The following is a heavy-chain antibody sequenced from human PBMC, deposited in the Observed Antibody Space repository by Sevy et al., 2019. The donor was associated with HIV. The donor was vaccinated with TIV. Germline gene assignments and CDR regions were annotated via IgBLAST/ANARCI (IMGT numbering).Heavy chain of an antibody. J-gene: IGHJ6*02. D-gene: IGHD3-3*01. CDR2: IHHSGST. V-gene: IGHV4-4*02. CDR1: GGSISTNNW. CDR3: ARDLNDFWSGPLDV. Sequence: SETLSLTCAVSGGSISTNNWWSWVRQSPGEGLEWIGEIHHSGSTNYNPSLKSRVTMSVAKSKNQFSLKLTSVTAADTAVYYCARDLNDFWSGPLDVWGQGTTVTVSS.